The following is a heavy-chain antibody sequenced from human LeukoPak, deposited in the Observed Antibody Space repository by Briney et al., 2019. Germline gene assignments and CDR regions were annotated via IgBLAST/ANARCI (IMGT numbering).Heavy chain of an antibody. V-gene: IGHV4-4*07. D-gene: IGHD6-19*01. J-gene: IGHJ5*02. Sequence: SETLSLTCTVSGGSISSYYWSWIRQPAGKGLEWIGRIYTSGSTNHNSSLKSRVTMSVDTSKNQFSLKLSSVTAADTAVYYCASTSSGWDNWFDPWGQGTLVTVSS. CDR3: ASTSSGWDNWFDP. CDR1: GGSISSYY. CDR2: IYTSGST.